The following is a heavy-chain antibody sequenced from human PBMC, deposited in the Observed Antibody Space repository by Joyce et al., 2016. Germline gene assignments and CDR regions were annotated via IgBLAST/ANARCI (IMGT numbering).Heavy chain of an antibody. CDR2: IYLGGGT. V-gene: IGHV4-30-2*01. CDR1: NGSMSGGGYS. CDR3: ARKTLGSAFDL. D-gene: IGHD3-10*01. Sequence: QLQLQESGSGLVKPSQTLSLTCAVSNGSMSGGGYSWNWIRQPPGKGLEWIGYIYLGGGTSHAPSLKSRVTMSIDKSNNQFSLKLSSVTAADTAVYYCARKTLGSAFDLWGQGTLVVVSS. J-gene: IGHJ3*01.